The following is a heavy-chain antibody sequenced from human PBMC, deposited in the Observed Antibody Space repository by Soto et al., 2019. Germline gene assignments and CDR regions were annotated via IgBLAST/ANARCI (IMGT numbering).Heavy chain of an antibody. Sequence: QVQLQQWGAGLLKPSETLSVTCAVYGGSFSGYYWSWIRQPPGKGLEWIGEIGHGVATIYNPSLESRVTISEDSSNNQFYLKVNSVTAADTAVYYCARHGGYYFDYWGQGAPVTVSS. J-gene: IGHJ4*02. D-gene: IGHD3-16*01. V-gene: IGHV4-34*01. CDR1: GGSFSGYY. CDR3: ARHGGYYFDY. CDR2: IGHGVAT.